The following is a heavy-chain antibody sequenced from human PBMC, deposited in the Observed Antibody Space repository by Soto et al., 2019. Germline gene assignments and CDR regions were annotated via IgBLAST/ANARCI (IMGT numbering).Heavy chain of an antibody. Sequence: GGSLRLSCAASGFAVNSHYMSWFRQAPGKGLEWVSIIYTGGSTYYTDSVEGRFTISRDNSKNTLYLRMNSLRVEDTAVYYCARAKSPADMAFGHWGQGTLVTVSS. J-gene: IGHJ4*02. V-gene: IGHV3-53*01. CDR3: ARAKSPADMAFGH. D-gene: IGHD3-16*01. CDR2: IYTGGST. CDR1: GFAVNSHY.